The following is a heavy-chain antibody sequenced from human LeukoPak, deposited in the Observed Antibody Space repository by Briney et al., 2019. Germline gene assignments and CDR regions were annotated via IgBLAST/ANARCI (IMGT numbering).Heavy chain of an antibody. D-gene: IGHD1-26*01. Sequence: GASVKVSCEASGYTFTGYYMHWVRQAPGQGLEWMGWINPNSGGTNYAQKFQGRVTMTRDTTISTAYMELSRLRSDDTAVYYCARDLVELTLVANWFDPWGQGTLVTVSS. CDR1: GYTFTGYY. CDR2: INPNSGGT. J-gene: IGHJ5*02. V-gene: IGHV1-2*02. CDR3: ARDLVELTLVANWFDP.